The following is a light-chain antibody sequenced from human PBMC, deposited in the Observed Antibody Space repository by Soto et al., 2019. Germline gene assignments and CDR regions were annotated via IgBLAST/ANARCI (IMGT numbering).Light chain of an antibody. Sequence: DIQMTQSPSSLSASVGDRVTITCRASQGIGNYLAWYQQKPGKVPKPLIHTTSTLQSGVPSRFSGSGSGTDFTLTISSLQPEDVATYYCQKYNSGAWTFGQRTKVEIK. V-gene: IGKV1-27*01. CDR1: QGIGNY. CDR2: TTS. J-gene: IGKJ1*01. CDR3: QKYNSGAWT.